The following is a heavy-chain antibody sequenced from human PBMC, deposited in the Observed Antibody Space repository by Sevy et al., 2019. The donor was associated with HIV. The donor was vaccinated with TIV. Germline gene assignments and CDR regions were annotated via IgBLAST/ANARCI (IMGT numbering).Heavy chain of an antibody. CDR2: LNPNSGDT. J-gene: IGHJ4*02. V-gene: IGHV1-2*06. D-gene: IGHD3-22*01. CDR1: GYTFTGYY. Sequence: ASVKVSCKASGYTFTGYYLHWVRQAPRQGLEWMGRLNPNSGDTDYAQKFQGRVTLTRDTSISTAYMEVSRLRSDDTAVYYCARFHGSFDSSGNPILWGQGTLVTVSS. CDR3: ARFHGSFDSSGNPIL.